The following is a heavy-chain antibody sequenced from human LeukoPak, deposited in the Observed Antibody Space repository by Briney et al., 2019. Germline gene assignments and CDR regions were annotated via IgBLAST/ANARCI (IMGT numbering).Heavy chain of an antibody. CDR3: AKDGPVYQLLPNWFDP. CDR2: VSGSGDDT. D-gene: IGHD2-2*01. Sequence: PGGSLRLSCAASGFTFTTYSMSWVRQPPGKGLEWVSAVSGSGDDTFYADSVKGRFTISRDNRKNTLYLQMNSLRAEDTAVYYCAKDGPVYQLLPNWFDPWGQGTLVTVSS. V-gene: IGHV3-23*01. J-gene: IGHJ5*02. CDR1: GFTFTTYS.